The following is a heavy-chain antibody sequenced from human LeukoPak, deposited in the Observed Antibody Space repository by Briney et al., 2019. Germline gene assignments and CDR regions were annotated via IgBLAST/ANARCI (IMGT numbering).Heavy chain of an antibody. CDR3: AKHYMGSSYNRGLDY. D-gene: IGHD3-10*01. Sequence: SETLSLTCTVSGGSISSNNYYWGWIRQPPGKGLEWIGSVYYSGNTYYNPSLKSRVTISVDTSKNQFSLKLSSVTAADTAIYYCAKHYMGSSYNRGLDYWGQGTLVTVSS. J-gene: IGHJ4*02. CDR1: GGSISSNNYY. CDR2: VYYSGNT. V-gene: IGHV4-39*01.